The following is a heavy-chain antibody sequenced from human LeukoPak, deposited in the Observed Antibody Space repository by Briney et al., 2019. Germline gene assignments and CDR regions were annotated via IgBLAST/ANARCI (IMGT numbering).Heavy chain of an antibody. CDR1: GFTFSSYG. J-gene: IGHJ5*02. CDR3: AKDHGSGSYYCLGCRGFDP. D-gene: IGHD3-10*01. CDR2: ISYDGSNK. V-gene: IGHV3-30*18. Sequence: GGSLRLSCAASGFTFSSYGMHWVRQAPGKGLEWVAVISYDGSNKYYADSVKGRFTISRDNSKNTLYLQMNSLRAEDTAVYYCAKDHGSGSYYCLGCRGFDPWGQGTLVAVSS.